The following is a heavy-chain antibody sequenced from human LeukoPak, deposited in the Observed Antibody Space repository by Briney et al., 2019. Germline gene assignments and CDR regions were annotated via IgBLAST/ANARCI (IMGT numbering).Heavy chain of an antibody. J-gene: IGHJ4*02. Sequence: GGSLRLSCAASGFTFSSSWMSWVRQVPGKGLEWVANIKQDGSEKNYVDSVKGRFTISRDNAKNSLYLQMNSLRAEDTAVYYCARAYDSSGYYCDYWGQGTLVTVSS. CDR1: GFTFSSSW. V-gene: IGHV3-7*01. CDR3: ARAYDSSGYYCDY. CDR2: IKQDGSEK. D-gene: IGHD3-22*01.